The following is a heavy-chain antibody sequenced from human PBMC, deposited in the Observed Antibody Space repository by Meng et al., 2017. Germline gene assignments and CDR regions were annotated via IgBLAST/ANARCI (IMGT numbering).Heavy chain of an antibody. J-gene: IGHJ5*02. CDR1: GFTFSSYA. CDR3: ARGESYYDSSGYYVAFYDP. V-gene: IGHV3-30*01. CDR2: ISYDGSNK. D-gene: IGHD3-22*01. Sequence: GRLVGSGGGVVQPGRSLRLSCAASGFTFSSYAMHWVRQAPGKGLEWVAVISYDGSNKYYADSVKGRFTISRDNSKNTLYLQMNSLRAEDTAVYYCARGESYYDSSGYYVAFYDPWGQGTLVTVSS.